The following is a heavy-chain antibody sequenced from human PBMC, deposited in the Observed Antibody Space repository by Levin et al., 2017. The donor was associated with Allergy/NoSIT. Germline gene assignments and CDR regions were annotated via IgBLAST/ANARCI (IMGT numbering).Heavy chain of an antibody. CDR3: AKDRPEYSSSSHPEVDY. CDR2: ISYDGSNK. J-gene: IGHJ4*02. V-gene: IGHV3-30*18. D-gene: IGHD6-6*01. Sequence: GGSLRLSCAASGFTFNTYGMHWVRQAPGKGLEWVAVISYDGSNKYYADSVKGRFTISRDNSKNTLYLQMNSLRAEDAAVYYCAKDRPEYSSSSHPEVDYWGQGTLVTVSS. CDR1: GFTFNTYG.